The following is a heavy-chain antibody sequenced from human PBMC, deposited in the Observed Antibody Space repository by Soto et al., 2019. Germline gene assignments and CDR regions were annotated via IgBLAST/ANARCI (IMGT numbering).Heavy chain of an antibody. J-gene: IGHJ4*02. CDR1: GYTFTSYH. V-gene: IGHV1-18*01. CDR2: TSAYNTNT. CDR3: ARETPPTDY. Sequence: QVQLVQSGAEVKKPGASVKVSCKTSGYTFTSYHISWARQAPGKGLEWLGWTSAYNTNTNYAQKFQGRVTLTTDTLTSPAYMELRSLRSDDPGVYYCARETPPTDYWGQGTLVTVSS.